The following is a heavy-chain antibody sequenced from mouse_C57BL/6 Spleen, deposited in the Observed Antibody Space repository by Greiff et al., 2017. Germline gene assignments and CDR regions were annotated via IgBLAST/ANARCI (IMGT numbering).Heavy chain of an antibody. CDR2: IYPGDGDT. CDR3: ARGIYYYGSRPYYFDY. Sequence: VKLMESGPELVKPGASVKISCKASGYAFSSSWMNWVKQRPGKGLEWIGRIYPGDGDTNYNGKFKGKATLTADKSSSTAYMQLSSLTSEDSAVYFCARGIYYYGSRPYYFDYWGQGTTLTVSS. CDR1: GYAFSSSW. J-gene: IGHJ2*01. D-gene: IGHD1-1*01. V-gene: IGHV1-82*01.